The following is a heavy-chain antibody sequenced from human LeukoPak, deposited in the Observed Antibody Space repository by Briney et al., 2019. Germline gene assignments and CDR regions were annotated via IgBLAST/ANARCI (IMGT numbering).Heavy chain of an antibody. Sequence: GGSLRLSCAVSGFTFSSYSMNWVRQAPGKGLEWVSSISSSSSYIYYADSVKGRFTISRDNAKNSLYLQMNSLRAEDTAVYYCARARRAAAGTGAFDIWGQGTMVTVSS. CDR3: ARARRAAAGTGAFDI. D-gene: IGHD6-13*01. CDR2: ISSSSSYI. J-gene: IGHJ3*02. V-gene: IGHV3-21*01. CDR1: GFTFSSYS.